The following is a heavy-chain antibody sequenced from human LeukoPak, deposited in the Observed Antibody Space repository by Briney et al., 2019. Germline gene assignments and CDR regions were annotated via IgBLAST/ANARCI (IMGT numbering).Heavy chain of an antibody. V-gene: IGHV3-23*01. CDR2: IVGSGGST. Sequence: SGGSLRLSCATSGFTFSSYGMSWVRQAPGKGLEWVSSIVGSGGSTYYADSVKGRFTISRDNSKNTLSLHMSSLRGEDTAIYFCARGSTGWYLADYWGQGTLVTVSS. D-gene: IGHD6-19*01. CDR3: ARGSTGWYLADY. J-gene: IGHJ4*02. CDR1: GFTFSSYG.